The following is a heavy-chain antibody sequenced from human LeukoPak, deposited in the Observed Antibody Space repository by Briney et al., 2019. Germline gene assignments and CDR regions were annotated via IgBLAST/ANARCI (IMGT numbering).Heavy chain of an antibody. CDR1: GFTFSNYA. V-gene: IGHV3-23*01. CDR2: ISGSGDRT. CDR3: ASSRGYGSGNL. J-gene: IGHJ4*02. D-gene: IGHD3-10*01. Sequence: RTGGSLRLSCAASGFTFSNYAMSWVRQAPGKGLEWISAISGSGDRTYYTDSVKGRFTISRDNSKNTLYLQMNSLRAEDTAVYFCASSRGYGSGNLWGQGTLVTVSS.